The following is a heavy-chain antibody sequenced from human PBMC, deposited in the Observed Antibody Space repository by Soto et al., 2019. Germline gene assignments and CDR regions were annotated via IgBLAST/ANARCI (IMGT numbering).Heavy chain of an antibody. J-gene: IGHJ4*02. V-gene: IGHV4-31*03. Sequence: SETLSLTCTVSGGSISSGGYYWSWIRQHPGKGLEWIGYIYYSGSTYYNPSLKSRVTISVDTSKNQFSLKLSSVTAADTAVYYSARHPYYGDYAFDYWGQGTMVTVSS. D-gene: IGHD4-17*01. CDR1: GGSISSGGYY. CDR2: IYYSGST. CDR3: ARHPYYGDYAFDY.